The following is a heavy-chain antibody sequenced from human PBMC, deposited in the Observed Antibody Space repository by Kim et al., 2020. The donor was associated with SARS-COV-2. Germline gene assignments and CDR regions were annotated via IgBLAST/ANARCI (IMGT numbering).Heavy chain of an antibody. CDR1: GGSFSGYY. D-gene: IGHD6-19*01. J-gene: IGHJ4*02. V-gene: IGHV4-34*01. Sequence: SETLSLTCAVYGGSFSGYYWSWIRQPPGKGLEWIGEINHSGSTNYNPSLKSRVTISVDTSKNQFSLKLSSVTAADTAVYYCASRPNIAVAGTSTGFDYWGQGTLVTVSS. CDR2: INHSGST. CDR3: ASRPNIAVAGTSTGFDY.